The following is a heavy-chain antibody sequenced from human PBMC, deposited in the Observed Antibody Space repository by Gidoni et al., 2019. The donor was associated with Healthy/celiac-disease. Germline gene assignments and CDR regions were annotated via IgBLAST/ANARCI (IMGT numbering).Heavy chain of an antibody. CDR1: RFTFDDSA. V-gene: IGHV3-9*01. CDR2: ISWNSGSI. Sequence: EVQLVESVGGLLQPGMSLRLSCAASRFTFDDSAMHWVRQAPGKRLEWVSGISWNSGSIGYADSVKGRFTISRDNAKNSLYLQMNSLRAEDTALYYCAKDISSSSLRRSIFDYWGQGTLVTVSS. CDR3: AKDISSSSLRRSIFDY. J-gene: IGHJ4*02. D-gene: IGHD6-6*01.